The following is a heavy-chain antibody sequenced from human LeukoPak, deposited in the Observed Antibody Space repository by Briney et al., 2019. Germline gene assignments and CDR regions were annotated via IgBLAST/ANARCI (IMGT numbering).Heavy chain of an antibody. Sequence: PSETLSLTCTVSGGSISSSSYYWCWIRQPPGKGLEWIGSIYYSGSTYYNPSLKSRVTISVDTSKNQFSLKLSSVTAADTAVYYCARNRDYYFDYWGQGTLVTVSS. D-gene: IGHD3/OR15-3a*01. V-gene: IGHV4-39*01. CDR2: IYYSGST. CDR3: ARNRDYYFDY. CDR1: GGSISSSSYY. J-gene: IGHJ4*02.